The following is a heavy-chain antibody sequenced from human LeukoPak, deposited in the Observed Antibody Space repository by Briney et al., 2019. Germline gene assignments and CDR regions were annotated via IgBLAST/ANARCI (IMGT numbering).Heavy chain of an antibody. CDR3: ANSDYYDRRDYSLDY. Sequence: GTSLRLSCAASGLTFRSFGMHWVRQAPGKGLEWVAYISYDGTDKYYGESVKGRFTISRDNSKNTLYMQMSSLRVEDTAVYYCANSDYYDRRDYSLDYWGQGTQVIVSS. V-gene: IGHV3-30*18. J-gene: IGHJ4*02. CDR1: GLTFRSFG. D-gene: IGHD3-22*01. CDR2: ISYDGTDK.